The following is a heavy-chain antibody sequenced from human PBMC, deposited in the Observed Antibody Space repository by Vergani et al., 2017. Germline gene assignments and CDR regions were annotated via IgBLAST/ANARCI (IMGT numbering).Heavy chain of an antibody. D-gene: IGHD6-19*01. CDR1: GGSISSSSYY. Sequence: QLQLQESGPGLVKPSETLSLTCTVSGGSISSSSYYWGWIRQPPGKGLEWIGSIYYSGSTYYNPSLKSRGTISVDTSKNQFSLKLSSVTAADTAVYYCARDSSGWPNCYFDLWGRGTLVTVSS. CDR2: IYYSGST. CDR3: ARDSSGWPNCYFDL. J-gene: IGHJ2*01. V-gene: IGHV4-39*07.